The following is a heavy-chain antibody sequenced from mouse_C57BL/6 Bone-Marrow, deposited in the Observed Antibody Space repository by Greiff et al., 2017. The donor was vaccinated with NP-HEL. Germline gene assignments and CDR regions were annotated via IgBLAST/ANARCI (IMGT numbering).Heavy chain of an antibody. Sequence: EVKLMESGGGLVKPGGSLKLSCAASGFTFSSYAMSWVRQTPEKRLEWVATISDGGSYTYYPDNVKGRFTFTRDNAKNNLYLQMSHLKSEGTAMYYCASGSGEYFDYWGQGTTLTVSS. J-gene: IGHJ2*01. CDR1: GFTFSSYA. CDR3: ASGSGEYFDY. D-gene: IGHD1-1*01. CDR2: ISDGGSYT. V-gene: IGHV5-4*03.